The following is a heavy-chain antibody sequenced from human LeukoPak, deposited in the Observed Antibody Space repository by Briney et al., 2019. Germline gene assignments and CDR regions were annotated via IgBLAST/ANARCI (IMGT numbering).Heavy chain of an antibody. CDR1: GCTFSSYA. Sequence: GGSLRLSCAASGCTFSSYAMSWVRQAPGKGLEWVSAISGSGGSTYYADSVKGRLTTSRDNSKNTLYLQMNSLRAEDTAVYYCAKDRATMVRGVMGNWFDPWGQGTLVAVSS. CDR3: AKDRATMVRGVMGNWFDP. V-gene: IGHV3-23*01. CDR2: ISGSGGST. D-gene: IGHD3-10*01. J-gene: IGHJ5*02.